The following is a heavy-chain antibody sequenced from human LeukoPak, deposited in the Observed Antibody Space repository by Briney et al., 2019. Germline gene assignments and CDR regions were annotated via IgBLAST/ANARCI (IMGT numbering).Heavy chain of an antibody. CDR2: IYPGDSDT. D-gene: IGHD1-26*01. CDR3: AGHVVGATYYYYMDV. J-gene: IGHJ6*03. Sequence: RGESLKISCKGSGYSFTSYWIGWVRQMPGKGLEWMGIIYPGDSDTRYSPSFQGQVTISADKSISTAYLQWSSLKASDTAMYYCAGHVVGATYYYYMDVWGKGTTVTVSS. V-gene: IGHV5-51*01. CDR1: GYSFTSYW.